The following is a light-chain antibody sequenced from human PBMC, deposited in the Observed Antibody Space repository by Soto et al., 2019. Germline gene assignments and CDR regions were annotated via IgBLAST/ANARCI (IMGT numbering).Light chain of an antibody. J-gene: IGLJ2*01. CDR3: QSYDTSLSGSRV. V-gene: IGLV1-40*01. CDR1: SSNIGAGYD. Sequence: QSVLTQPTSVSGAPGQRVTISCTGSSSNIGAGYDVHWYQQVPGTAPKLLIYSNTNRPSGVPDRFSGSKSGTSASLAITGLQAEDEADYYCQSYDTSLSGSRVFGGGTKVTVL. CDR2: SNT.